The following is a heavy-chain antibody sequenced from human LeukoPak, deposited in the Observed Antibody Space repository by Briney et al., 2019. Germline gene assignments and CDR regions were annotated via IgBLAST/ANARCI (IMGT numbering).Heavy chain of an antibody. V-gene: IGHV4-4*09. CDR3: ARERLSQFLAAAENSMGYRSRGFDP. J-gene: IGHJ5*02. Sequence: SETLSLTCTVSGGSISSYYWSWIRQPPGKGLEWIGYIYTSGSTNYNPSLKSRVTISVDTSKNQFSLKLSSVTAADTAVYYCARERLSQFLAAAENSMGYRSRGFDPWGQGTLVTVSS. CDR2: IYTSGST. CDR1: GGSISSYY. D-gene: IGHD6-13*01.